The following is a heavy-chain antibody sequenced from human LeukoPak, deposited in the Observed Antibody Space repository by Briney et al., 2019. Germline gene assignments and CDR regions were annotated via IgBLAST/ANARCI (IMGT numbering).Heavy chain of an antibody. CDR1: GGSISSYY. CDR2: IYHSGST. D-gene: IGHD5-18*01. J-gene: IGHJ4*02. V-gene: IGHV4-59*12. CDR3: ARGTWIQLWFLY. Sequence: SETLSLTCTVSGGSISSYYWGWIRQPPGQGLEWIGNIYHSGSTYYNPSLKSRVTISVDTSKNQFSLKLSSVTAADTAVYYCARGTWIQLWFLYWGQGTLVTVSS.